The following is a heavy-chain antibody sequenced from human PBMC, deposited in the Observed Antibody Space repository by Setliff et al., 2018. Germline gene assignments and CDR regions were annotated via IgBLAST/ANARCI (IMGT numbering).Heavy chain of an antibody. D-gene: IGHD5-18*01. CDR1: GFSFSGSA. V-gene: IGHV3-73*01. CDR2: IRGRTDNYAT. CDR3: TFARDGYDVFDI. J-gene: IGHJ3*02. Sequence: LGGSLRLSCAASGFSFSGSAVYWVRQASVKGLEWIGRIRGRTDNYATAYAASVRGRFTISRDDSKNTAYLQMNSLKTEDTAVYYCTFARDGYDVFDIWGQGTMVTVSS.